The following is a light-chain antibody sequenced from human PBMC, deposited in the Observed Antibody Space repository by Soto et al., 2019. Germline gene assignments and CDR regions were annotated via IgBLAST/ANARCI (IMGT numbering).Light chain of an antibody. CDR1: QSVSSY. V-gene: IGKV3-11*01. J-gene: IGKJ4*01. CDR2: DAS. Sequence: EIVLTQSPATLSLSPGETATLSCRASQSVSSYLAWYQQKPGQSPRLLIYDASNRATGIPARFSGSGSGTDLTLTLSSLEPEDLAVYYCQQRSNWPPLTFGGGTKVEIK. CDR3: QQRSNWPPLT.